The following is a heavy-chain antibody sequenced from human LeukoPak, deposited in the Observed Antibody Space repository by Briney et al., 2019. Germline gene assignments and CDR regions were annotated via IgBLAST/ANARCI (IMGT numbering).Heavy chain of an antibody. CDR2: ISGSGGRT. Sequence: PGGSLRPSCAASGFTFSSYAMSWVRQAPGKGLEWVSSISGSGGRTHYADSVRGRFTISRDNSKNTLYLQMDSLRAEDTAVYYCATPPTETRNYCGQGTLVTVSS. J-gene: IGHJ4*02. V-gene: IGHV3-23*01. CDR3: ATPPTETRNY. D-gene: IGHD1-14*01. CDR1: GFTFSSYA.